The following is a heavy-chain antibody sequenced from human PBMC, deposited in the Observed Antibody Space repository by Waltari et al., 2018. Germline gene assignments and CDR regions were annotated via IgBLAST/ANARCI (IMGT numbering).Heavy chain of an antibody. CDR2: ITVSDDT. D-gene: IGHD1-20*01. J-gene: IGHJ4*02. CDR1: GIIFNNFA. V-gene: IGHV3-23*01. CDR3: AKPFYNWDDPLHS. Sequence: EVQLLESGGGLVQPGGSLRLSFATSGIIFNNFAITWVRLAPGTGLDWVAAITVSDDTFYADSVMGRFTVSRDTSKNTVYLQMNGLRAEDTAIYYCAKPFYNWDDPLHSWGQGTLVAVSS.